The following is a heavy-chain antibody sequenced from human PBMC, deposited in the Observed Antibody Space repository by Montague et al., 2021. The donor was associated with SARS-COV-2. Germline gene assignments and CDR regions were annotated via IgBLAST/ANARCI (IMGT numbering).Heavy chain of an antibody. CDR1: GGSFSGHY. CDR2: INHSGST. V-gene: IGHV4-34*01. Sequence: SETLSLTCAVYGGSFSGHYWNWIRQPPGKGLEWIGEINHSGSTNNNPSLKSRVTMSVDTSKNQFSLKLSSVTAADTAVYYCARGARQGYGFRLGSFGYWGQGTLVTVPS. J-gene: IGHJ4*02. D-gene: IGHD3-10*01. CDR3: ARGARQGYGFRLGSFGY.